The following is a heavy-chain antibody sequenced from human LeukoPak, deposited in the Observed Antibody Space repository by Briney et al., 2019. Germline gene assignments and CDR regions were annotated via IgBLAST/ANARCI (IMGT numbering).Heavy chain of an antibody. CDR3: ARAQHPYSSGWYDAFDI. CDR2: INHSGST. V-gene: IGHV4-34*01. D-gene: IGHD6-19*01. J-gene: IGHJ3*02. Sequence: SETLSLTCAVYGGSFSGYYWSWIRQPPGKGLEWIGEINHSGSTNYNPSLKSRVTISVDTSKNQFSLKLSSVTAADTAVYYCARAQHPYSSGWYDAFDIWGQGTMVTVSS. CDR1: GGSFSGYY.